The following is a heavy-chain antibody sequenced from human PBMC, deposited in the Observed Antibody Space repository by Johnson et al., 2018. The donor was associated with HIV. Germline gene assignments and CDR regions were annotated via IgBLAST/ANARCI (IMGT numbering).Heavy chain of an antibody. Sequence: VQLVESGGGLVPPGGSLRLSCAGSGFSFSYAWMSWVRQAPGKGLEWVANIKQDGRNKYSADSVKGRLTISRDNSKNTLYLQMNSLRAEDTAVYYCAKAAANAFDIWGQGTMVTVSS. CDR3: AKAAANAFDI. J-gene: IGHJ3*02. D-gene: IGHD6-13*01. CDR2: IKQDGRNK. CDR1: GFSFSYAW. V-gene: IGHV3-7*02.